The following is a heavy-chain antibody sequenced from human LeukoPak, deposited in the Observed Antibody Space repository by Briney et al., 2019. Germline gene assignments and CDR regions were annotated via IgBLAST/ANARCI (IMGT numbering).Heavy chain of an antibody. Sequence: SETLSLTCTVSGGSISSYYWGWIRQPPGKGLEWIGSIYYSGSTYYNPSLKSRVTISVDTSKNQFSLKPSSVTAADTAVYYCARGRYDFWSGPNWFDPWGQGTLVTVSS. D-gene: IGHD3-3*01. CDR1: GGSISSYY. CDR2: IYYSGST. V-gene: IGHV4-39*07. J-gene: IGHJ5*02. CDR3: ARGRYDFWSGPNWFDP.